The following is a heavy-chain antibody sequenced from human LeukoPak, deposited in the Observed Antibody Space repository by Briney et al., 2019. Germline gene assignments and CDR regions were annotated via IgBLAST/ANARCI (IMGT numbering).Heavy chain of an antibody. V-gene: IGHV3-53*04. CDR2: IYSGGST. CDR1: GFTVSSNH. D-gene: IGHD1-1*01. CDR3: ASQLELPDYYYYGMDV. J-gene: IGHJ6*02. Sequence: GGSLRLSCAASGFTVSSNHMSWVRQAPGKGLEWVSVIYSGGSTYYADSVKGRFTISRHNSKNTLYLQMNSLRAEDTAVYYCASQLELPDYYYYGMDVWGQGTTVTVSS.